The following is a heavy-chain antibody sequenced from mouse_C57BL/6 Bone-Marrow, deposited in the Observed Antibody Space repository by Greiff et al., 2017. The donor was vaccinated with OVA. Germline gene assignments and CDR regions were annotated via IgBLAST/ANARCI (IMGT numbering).Heavy chain of an antibody. CDR1: GYTFTDYN. D-gene: IGHD1-1*01. J-gene: IGHJ4*01. CDR2: INPNNGGT. Sequence: EVQLQQSGPELVKPGASVKMSCKASGYTFTDYNMHWVKQSHGKSLEWIGYINPNNGGTSYNQKFKGKATLTVNKSSSTAYMELRSLTSEDSAVYYCGGYYGSSPMDYWGQGTSVTVSS. CDR3: GGYYGSSPMDY. V-gene: IGHV1-22*01.